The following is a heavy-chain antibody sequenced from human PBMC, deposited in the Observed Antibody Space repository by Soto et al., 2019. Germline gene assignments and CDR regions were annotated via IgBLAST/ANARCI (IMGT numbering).Heavy chain of an antibody. J-gene: IGHJ6*02. CDR1: GFTFSSYA. Sequence: QVQLVEPGGGVVQPGRSLRLSCAASGFTFSSYAMHWVRQAPGKGLEWVAVISYDGSNKYYADSVKGRFTISRDNSKNTLYLQMNSLRAEDTAVYYCARVRVTVVTPRDYGMDVWGQGTTVTVSS. CDR3: ARVRVTVVTPRDYGMDV. V-gene: IGHV3-30-3*01. D-gene: IGHD2-21*02. CDR2: ISYDGSNK.